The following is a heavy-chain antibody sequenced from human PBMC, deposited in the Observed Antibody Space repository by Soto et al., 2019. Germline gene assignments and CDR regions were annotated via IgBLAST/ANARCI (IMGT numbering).Heavy chain of an antibody. V-gene: IGHV3-23*01. CDR3: VKDRVSYNSVWDAFDI. CDR2: VGGGGDT. Sequence: GFTFSDFAMSWVRQPPGKGLEWVSSVGGGGDTYYADSAEGRFTISRDNSKNTLFLQLSSLSAGDTAIYYCVKDRVSYNSVWDAFDIWGQGTMVT. D-gene: IGHD1-26*01. CDR1: GFTFSDFA. J-gene: IGHJ3*02.